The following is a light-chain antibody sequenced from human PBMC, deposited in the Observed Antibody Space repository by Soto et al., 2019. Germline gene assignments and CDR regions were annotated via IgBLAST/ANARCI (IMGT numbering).Light chain of an antibody. CDR1: SSNIGAGYD. V-gene: IGLV1-40*01. CDR3: QSYDSSLSGWV. J-gene: IGLJ3*02. Sequence: QSVLTQPPSVSGAPGQRVTISCTGSSSNIGAGYDVHWYQQLPGTAPKLLIYGNSNRPSGVPDRFSGSKAGTSASLAITGLXXXXXXXYYCQSYDSSLSGWVFGGGTKL. CDR2: GNS.